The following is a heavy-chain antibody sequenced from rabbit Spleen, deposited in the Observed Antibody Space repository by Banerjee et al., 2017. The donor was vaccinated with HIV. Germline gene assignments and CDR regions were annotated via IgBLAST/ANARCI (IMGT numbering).Heavy chain of an antibody. CDR1: GFDFSHYY. V-gene: IGHV1S47*01. CDR3: ARDGAGGSYFAL. CDR2: IEPVFGVT. D-gene: IGHD8-1*01. J-gene: IGHJ4*01. Sequence: EQLVESGGGLVKPQGSLTLTCKASGFDFSHYYMSWVRQAPGKGLEWIGYIEPVFGVTYYASWVNGRFTISSHNAQNMLYLQMTSLTAADTATYFCARDGAGGSYFALWGPGTLVTVS.